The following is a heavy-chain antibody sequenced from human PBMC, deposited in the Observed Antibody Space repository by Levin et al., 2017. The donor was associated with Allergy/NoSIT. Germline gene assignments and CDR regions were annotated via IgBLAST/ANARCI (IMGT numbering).Heavy chain of an antibody. J-gene: IGHJ4*02. CDR3: ARVAGYSYGYYFDY. CDR2: IYLSGST. CDR1: GGSISSGGYS. Sequence: SQTLSLTCAVPGGSISSGGYSWSWIRQPPGKGLEWIGNIYLSGSTYYNPSLKSRVTIPVDMPKNQFSLNFRSVTAADTAVYYCARVAGYSYGYYFDYWGQGTLVTVSS. D-gene: IGHD5-18*01. V-gene: IGHV4-30-2*01.